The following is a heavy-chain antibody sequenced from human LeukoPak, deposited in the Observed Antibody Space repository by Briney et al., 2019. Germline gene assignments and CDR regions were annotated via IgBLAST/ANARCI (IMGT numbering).Heavy chain of an antibody. Sequence: SVKVSCKASGGTFGSYTISWVRQAHGQGLEWMGRIIPILGIANYPQKFQGRVTITEDKSTTTAYMELSILRSGDTAVCYCAREPGIAVAGPYFDYWGQGTLVTVSS. V-gene: IGHV1-69*04. CDR2: IIPILGIA. CDR3: AREPGIAVAGPYFDY. J-gene: IGHJ4*02. D-gene: IGHD6-19*01. CDR1: GGTFGSYT.